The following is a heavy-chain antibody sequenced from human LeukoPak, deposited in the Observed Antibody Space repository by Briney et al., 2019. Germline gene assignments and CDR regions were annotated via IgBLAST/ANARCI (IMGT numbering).Heavy chain of an antibody. V-gene: IGHV4-59*01. CDR2: IYYSGST. CDR1: GGSISSYC. Sequence: SETLSLTCTVSGGSISSYCWSWIRQPPGKGLEWIGYIYYSGSTNYNPSLKSRVTISVDTSKNQFSLKLSSVTAADTAVYYCAREDSSGRHDAFDIWGQGTMVTVSS. D-gene: IGHD6-19*01. CDR3: AREDSSGRHDAFDI. J-gene: IGHJ3*02.